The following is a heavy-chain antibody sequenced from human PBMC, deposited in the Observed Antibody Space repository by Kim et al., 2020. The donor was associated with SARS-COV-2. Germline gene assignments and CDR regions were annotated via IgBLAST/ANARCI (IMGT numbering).Heavy chain of an antibody. J-gene: IGHJ4*02. V-gene: IGHV3-23*01. D-gene: IGHD3-22*01. CDR3: AKAPLYDSSGYSDY. Sequence: ADPVKSRFTISRDKSKTKLYRQMNSLRAEDTAVYYCAKAPLYDSSGYSDYWGQGTLVTVSS.